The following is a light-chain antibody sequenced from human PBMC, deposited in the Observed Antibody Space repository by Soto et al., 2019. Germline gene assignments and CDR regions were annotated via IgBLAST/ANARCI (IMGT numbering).Light chain of an antibody. J-gene: IGKJ2*02. Sequence: EIVLTQSPGTLSLSPGERATLSCRASQSVSSSYLAWYQQKPGQAPRLLIYGASSRATGIPDRFSGSGSGTDFTLTISSLEPEDFAVYYCQQRSNWPQCTFGQGTKLEIK. CDR1: QSVSSSY. CDR2: GAS. V-gene: IGKV3D-20*02. CDR3: QQRSNWPQCT.